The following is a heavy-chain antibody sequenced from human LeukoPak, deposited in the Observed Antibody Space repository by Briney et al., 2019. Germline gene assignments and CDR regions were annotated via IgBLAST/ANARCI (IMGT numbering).Heavy chain of an antibody. Sequence: GGSLRLSCAASGFTFSSYAMSWVRQAPGKGLEWVSAISGSGGSTYYADSVKGRFTISRDNSKNTLYLQMNSLRAEDTAVYYCAKVGARYDILTGYYNVYYFDYWGQGTLATVSS. CDR3: AKVGARYDILTGYYNVYYFDY. V-gene: IGHV3-23*01. D-gene: IGHD3-9*01. J-gene: IGHJ4*02. CDR2: ISGSGGST. CDR1: GFTFSSYA.